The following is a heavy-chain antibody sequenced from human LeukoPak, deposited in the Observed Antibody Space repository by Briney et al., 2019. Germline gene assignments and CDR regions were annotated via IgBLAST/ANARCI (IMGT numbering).Heavy chain of an antibody. CDR1: GFTFSSYA. J-gene: IGHJ5*02. CDR3: ARDPDSSFWFDP. V-gene: IGHV3-30-3*01. CDR2: ISYDGSNK. Sequence: GGSLRLSYAASGFTFSSYAMHWVRQAPGKGLEWVAVISYDGSNKYYADSVKGRFTISRDNSKNTLYLQMNSLRAEDTAAYYCARDPDSSFWFDPWGQGTLVTVSS. D-gene: IGHD6-13*01.